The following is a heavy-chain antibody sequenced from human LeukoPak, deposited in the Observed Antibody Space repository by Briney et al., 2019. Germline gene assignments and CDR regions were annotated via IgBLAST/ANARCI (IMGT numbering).Heavy chain of an antibody. V-gene: IGHV3-23*01. Sequence: GGALRLSCAASGFTFSGYAMSWVRQAPGKGLERGSAISGSGGSTYYADSVKGRFTISRDNSKNTLYLQMNSLRAEDTAVYYCAKGQTYYYDSSGYSDYWGQGTLVTDSS. CDR1: GFTFSGYA. CDR2: ISGSGGST. D-gene: IGHD3-22*01. CDR3: AKGQTYYYDSSGYSDY. J-gene: IGHJ4*02.